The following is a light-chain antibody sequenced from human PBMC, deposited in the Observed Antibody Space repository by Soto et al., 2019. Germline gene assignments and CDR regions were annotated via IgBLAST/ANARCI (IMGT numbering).Light chain of an antibody. CDR3: QVWDSSSDHQDVV. V-gene: IGLV3-21*04. Sequence: SYELTQPPSVSVAPGKTARITRGGNNIGIKIVHWYQQKPGQAPVLVIYNDSDRPSGIPDRFSGSNSGNTATLTISRVEAGXXAXXYCQVWDSSSDHQDVVFGGGTKLT. CDR1: NIGIKI. CDR2: NDS. J-gene: IGLJ2*01.